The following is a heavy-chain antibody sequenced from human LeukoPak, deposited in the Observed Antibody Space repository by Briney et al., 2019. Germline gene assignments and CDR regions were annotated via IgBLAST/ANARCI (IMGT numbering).Heavy chain of an antibody. CDR2: INPNSGGT. CDR3: ARALVGATIPVDY. V-gene: IGHV1-2*02. J-gene: IGHJ4*02. Sequence: GASVKVSCKASGYTFTGYYMHWVRQAPGQGLEWMGWINPNSGGTNYAQKFQGRVTMTRDTSISTAYMELSRLRSDDTAVYYCARALVGATIPVDYWAREPWSPSPQ. CDR1: GYTFTGYY. D-gene: IGHD1-26*01.